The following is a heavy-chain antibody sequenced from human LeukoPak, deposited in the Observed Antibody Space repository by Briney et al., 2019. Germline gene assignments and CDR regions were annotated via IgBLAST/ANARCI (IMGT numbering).Heavy chain of an antibody. Sequence: GGSLSFSCAASGFTFRNYDMHWVRQATGKGLEWVSAIGTAGDTYYPGSVKGRFTISRENAKNSLYLQMNSLRAGDTAVYYCARGLRYCSSTSCYSWFDPWGQGTLVTVSS. CDR2: IGTAGDT. CDR3: ARGLRYCSSTSCYSWFDP. CDR1: GFTFRNYD. D-gene: IGHD2-2*02. J-gene: IGHJ5*02. V-gene: IGHV3-13*01.